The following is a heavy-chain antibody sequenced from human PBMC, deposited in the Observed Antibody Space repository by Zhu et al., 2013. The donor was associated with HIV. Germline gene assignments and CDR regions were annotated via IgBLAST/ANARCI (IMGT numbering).Heavy chain of an antibody. CDR2: SYYSGST. V-gene: IGHV4-59*02. CDR3: ARVGFCSGGNCYSYL. D-gene: IGHD2-15*01. CDR1: GGSVISHY. J-gene: IGHJ1*01. Sequence: QVQLQESGPALVKPSETLSLTCTVSGGSVISHYWSWIRQPPGKGLEWIGYSYYSGSTNYNPSLKSRVTISVDTSKNQFSLKLSSVTVADTAIYYCARVGFCSGGNCYSYLWGQGPWSPSPQ.